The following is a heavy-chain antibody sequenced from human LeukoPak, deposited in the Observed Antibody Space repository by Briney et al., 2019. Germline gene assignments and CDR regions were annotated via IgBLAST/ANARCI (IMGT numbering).Heavy chain of an antibody. Sequence: PGGSLRISCAASGFTFSSYWMHWVRQAPGKGLEWVSSISSSSSYIYYADSVKGRFTISRDNAKNSLYLQMNSLRAEDTAVYYCARVHYYDSSGYPERGYFDYWGQGTLVTVSS. CDR1: GFTFSSYW. J-gene: IGHJ4*02. V-gene: IGHV3-21*01. CDR3: ARVHYYDSSGYPERGYFDY. D-gene: IGHD3-22*01. CDR2: ISSSSSYI.